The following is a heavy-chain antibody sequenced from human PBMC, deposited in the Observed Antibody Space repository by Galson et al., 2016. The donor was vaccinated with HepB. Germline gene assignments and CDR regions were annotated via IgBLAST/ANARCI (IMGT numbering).Heavy chain of an antibody. V-gene: IGHV3-23*01. D-gene: IGHD2-8*01. J-gene: IGHJ4*02. CDR2: IGGDGAT. CDR1: GFTFTNNI. CDR3: TKRCMTNTCHNADDF. Sequence: SLRLSCAASGFTFTNNIMSWVRQAPGKGLEWVSTIGGDGATFYGDSVKGRFTISRDDSKSTLYLRMDSLRVEDTATYHCTKRCMTNTCHNADDFWGQGTLATVSS.